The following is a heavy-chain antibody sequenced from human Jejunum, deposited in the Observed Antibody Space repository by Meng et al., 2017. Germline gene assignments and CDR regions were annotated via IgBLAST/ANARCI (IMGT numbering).Heavy chain of an antibody. Sequence: QFHLRQPRPGLVKPCHTLSLTFASSGDSVPSNSVAWNWIRQSPSGGLEWLGRTYYRSKWYIDYAVSVKSRITINPDTSKNQFSLQLNSVTPEDTAAYYCARGISAFAYWGQGTLVTVSS. CDR1: GDSVPSNSVA. V-gene: IGHV6-1*02. D-gene: IGHD6-19*01. CDR2: TYYRSKWYI. J-gene: IGHJ4*02. CDR3: ARGISAFAY.